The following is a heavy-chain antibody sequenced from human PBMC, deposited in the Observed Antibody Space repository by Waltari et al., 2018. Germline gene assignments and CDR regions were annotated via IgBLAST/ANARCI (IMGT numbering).Heavy chain of an antibody. CDR2: IYHSGST. CDR1: GGSISSGGYS. CDR3: ARSVGDAGPHWFDP. V-gene: IGHV4-30-2*01. D-gene: IGHD6-13*01. Sequence: QLQLQESGSGLVKPSQTLSLTCAVSGGSISSGGYSWSWIRQPPGKGLEWIGYIYHSGSTYYNPSLKSRVTISVDRSKNQFSLKLSSVTAADTAVYYCARSVGDAGPHWFDPWGQGTLVTVSS. J-gene: IGHJ5*02.